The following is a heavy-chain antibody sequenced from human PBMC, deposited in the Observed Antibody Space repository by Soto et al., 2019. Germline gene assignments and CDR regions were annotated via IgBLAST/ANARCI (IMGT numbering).Heavy chain of an antibody. Sequence: PVGSLRLSCAASGFTLSSFHMNWVRQAPGRGLEWVAYITSSSDTIYYSDSVKGRFTISRDESKNSFYLQMNSLKSEDTAVYYCTLGSQVNYFYFDGVNVWGQGTTVTVSS. CDR1: GFTLSSFH. J-gene: IGHJ6*02. CDR3: TLGSQVNYFYFDGVNV. V-gene: IGHV3-48*01. CDR2: ITSSSDTI. D-gene: IGHD3-10*01.